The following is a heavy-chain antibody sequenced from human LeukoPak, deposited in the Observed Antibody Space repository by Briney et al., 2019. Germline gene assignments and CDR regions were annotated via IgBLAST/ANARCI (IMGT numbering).Heavy chain of an antibody. CDR2: IYTSGST. CDR1: GGSISGSY. CDR3: ARGGRGVAAAGDFDY. D-gene: IGHD6-13*01. Sequence: SETLSLTCTVSGGSISGSYWNWVRRPAEKGLEWIGRIYTSGSTNYNPSLKSRVTISIDTSKNQFSLKLSSVTAADTAVYYCARGGRGVAAAGDFDYWGQGTLVTVSS. V-gene: IGHV4-4*07. J-gene: IGHJ4*02.